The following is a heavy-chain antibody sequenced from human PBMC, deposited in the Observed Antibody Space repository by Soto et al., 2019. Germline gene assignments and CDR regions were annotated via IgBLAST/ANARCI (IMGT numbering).Heavy chain of an antibody. J-gene: IGHJ4*02. D-gene: IGHD4-17*01. CDR1: GFTFGNFA. V-gene: IGHV3-49*04. CDR3: PRGYGGADY. CDR2: IRSKANGGAT. Sequence: EVQLVESGGGLVKPGRSLRLSCTASGFTFGNFAMSWVRQAPGKGLEWVGFIRSKANGGATEDAASVKGRFTVSRDDSKSIAYLQMNSLKTEDTAVYYCPRGYGGADYWGQGTLVTVSS.